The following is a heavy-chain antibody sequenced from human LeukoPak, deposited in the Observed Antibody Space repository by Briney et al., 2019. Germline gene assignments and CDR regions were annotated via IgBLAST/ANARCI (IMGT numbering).Heavy chain of an antibody. V-gene: IGHV1-69*13. D-gene: IGHD6-19*01. CDR1: GGTFGNYA. J-gene: IGHJ4*02. CDR3: ARGGDAGVWYYYCDF. CDR2: IIPIFDTT. Sequence: GASVKVSCKASGGTFGNYAINWVRQAPGHGLEWMGGIIPIFDTTNYAQKFQGRVTITADESTTTAYVELSSLRSEDTAMYYCARGGDAGVWYYYCDFWGQGTQVTVSS.